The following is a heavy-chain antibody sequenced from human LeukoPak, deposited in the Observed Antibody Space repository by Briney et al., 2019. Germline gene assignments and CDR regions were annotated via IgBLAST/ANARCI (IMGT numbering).Heavy chain of an antibody. CDR1: GGSISTYY. CDR3: SEGYFEPFAH. J-gene: IGHJ4*02. D-gene: IGHD2/OR15-2a*01. Sequence: RPSETLSLTCTVSGGSISTYYWSWIRQPPGKGLEWIGCLSYTGKTDYNPSLTSRVTMSLDTSKNQVSLKVRSVTAADTAVYFCSEGYFEPFAHWGQGARVTVSS. CDR2: LSYTGKT. V-gene: IGHV4-59*01.